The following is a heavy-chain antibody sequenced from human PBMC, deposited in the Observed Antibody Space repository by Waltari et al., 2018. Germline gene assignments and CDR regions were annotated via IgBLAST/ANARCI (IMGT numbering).Heavy chain of an antibody. V-gene: IGHV3-53*02. J-gene: IGHJ4*02. CDR2: IHFSDNA. CDR3: ACGFSNDGAYLFY. CDR1: EFSVSNNY. D-gene: IGHD2-8*01. Sequence: EVQLVETGGGLIQPGGSLRLSCAASEFSVSNNYLAWVRQAPGKGLECVSIIHFSDNAYYADSVKGRFTISRDNSKNTLFLQMNSLKVEDTAIYYCACGFSNDGAYLFYWGQGTLVTVSS.